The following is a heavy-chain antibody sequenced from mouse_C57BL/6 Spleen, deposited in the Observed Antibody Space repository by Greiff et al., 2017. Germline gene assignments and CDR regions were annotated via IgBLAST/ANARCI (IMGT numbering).Heavy chain of an antibody. D-gene: IGHD2-3*01. J-gene: IGHJ4*01. CDR2: INPSTGGT. V-gene: IGHV1-42*01. CDR1: GYSFTGYY. Sequence: EVKLQESGPELVKPGASVKISCKASGYSFTGYYMNWVKQSPEKSLEWIGEINPSTGGTTYNQKFKAKATLTVDKSSSTAYMQLKSLTSEDSAVYYCATYDGYPFYAMDYWGQGTSVTVSS. CDR3: ATYDGYPFYAMDY.